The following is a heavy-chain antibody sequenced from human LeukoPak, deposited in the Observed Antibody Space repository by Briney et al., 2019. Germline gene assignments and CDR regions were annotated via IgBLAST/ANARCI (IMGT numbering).Heavy chain of an antibody. CDR1: GGTFSSYA. Sequence: SVKVSCKASGGTFSSYAISWVRQAPGQGLEWMGGIIPIFGTANYAQKLQGRVTMTTDTSTSTAYMELRSLRSDDTAVYYCARDAGSGWYYYYYGMDVWGQGTTVTVSS. V-gene: IGHV1-69*05. D-gene: IGHD6-19*01. CDR3: ARDAGSGWYYYYYGMDV. J-gene: IGHJ6*02. CDR2: IIPIFGTA.